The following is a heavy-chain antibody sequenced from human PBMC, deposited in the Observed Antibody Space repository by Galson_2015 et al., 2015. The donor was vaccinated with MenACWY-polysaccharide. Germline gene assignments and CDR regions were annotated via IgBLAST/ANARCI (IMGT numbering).Heavy chain of an antibody. CDR2: INTDGSST. CDR1: GFTFSSYW. CDR3: ARDPHCGAGCSIHDAFDV. Sequence: SLRLSCAASGFTFSSYWMHWVRHAPGEGLVWVSRINTDGSSTSYADSVKGRFTVSRDNAKNMVYLQMNSLRAEDTAVYYCARDPHCGAGCSIHDAFDVWGQGTKVTVSS. V-gene: IGHV3-74*01. J-gene: IGHJ3*01. D-gene: IGHD2-21*02.